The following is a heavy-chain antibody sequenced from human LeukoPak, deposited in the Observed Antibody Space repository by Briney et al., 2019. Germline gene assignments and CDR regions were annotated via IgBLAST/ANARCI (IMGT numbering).Heavy chain of an antibody. CDR3: ARRTDIPAAGTGYYFDY. D-gene: IGHD6-13*01. CDR1: GFTFDVYD. J-gene: IGHJ4*02. V-gene: IGHV3-20*04. CDR2: INWNGDST. Sequence: GGSLRLSCAASGFTFDVYDMSWVRQAPGKGLEWVSGINWNGDSTGYADSVKGRFTISRDNAKNSLYLQMNSLRAEDTALYYCARRTDIPAAGTGYYFDYWGQGTLVTVSS.